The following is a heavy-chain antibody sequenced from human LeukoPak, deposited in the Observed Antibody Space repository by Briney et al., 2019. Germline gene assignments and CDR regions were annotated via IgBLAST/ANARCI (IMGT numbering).Heavy chain of an antibody. CDR2: ISAYNGNT. CDR3: ATDGYSSGWYPPVRPVGAFDI. Sequence: ASVKVSCKASGYTFTSYGISWVRQAPGQGLEWMGWISAYNGNTNYAQKLQGRVTMTTDTSTSTAYMELSSLRSEDTAVYYCATDGYSSGWYPPVRPVGAFDIWGQGTMVTVSS. CDR1: GYTFTSYG. D-gene: IGHD6-19*01. J-gene: IGHJ3*02. V-gene: IGHV1-18*01.